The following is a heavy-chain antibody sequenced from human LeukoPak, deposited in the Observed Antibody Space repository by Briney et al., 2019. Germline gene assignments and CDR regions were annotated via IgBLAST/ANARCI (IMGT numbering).Heavy chain of an antibody. CDR3: ARVSTGTTHYYYYYYMDV. J-gene: IGHJ6*03. Sequence: ASVKVSCKASGYTFTGYYMHWVRQAPGQGLEWMGWINPNSGGTNYAQKFQGRVTMTRDTSISTAYMELSRLRSDDTAVYYCARVSTGTTHYYYYYYMDVWGKGTTVTVSS. V-gene: IGHV1-2*02. CDR2: INPNSGGT. CDR1: GYTFTGYY. D-gene: IGHD1-1*01.